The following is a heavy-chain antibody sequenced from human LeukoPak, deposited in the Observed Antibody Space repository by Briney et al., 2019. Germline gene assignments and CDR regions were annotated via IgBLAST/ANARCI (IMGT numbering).Heavy chain of an antibody. Sequence: GGSLRLSCAASGFTFSMKWMSWVRQTPGKGLEWVANIKEDGSQVNYVDSVRGRFTVSRDNAKNSLYPQMNSLRAEDTAVYYCVRGSRQSDYWGQGTLVTVSS. J-gene: IGHJ4*02. CDR2: IKEDGSQV. CDR1: GFTFSMKW. V-gene: IGHV3-7*01. CDR3: VRGSRQSDY.